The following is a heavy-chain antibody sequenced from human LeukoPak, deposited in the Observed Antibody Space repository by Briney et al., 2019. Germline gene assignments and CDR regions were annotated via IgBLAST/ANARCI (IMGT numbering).Heavy chain of an antibody. V-gene: IGHV4-38-2*02. Sequence: SETLSLTCTVSGGSISSGYYWGWIRQPPGKGLEWIGSFYHSGSTYYNPSLKSRVTISVDTSKNQFSLKLSSVTAADTAVYYCARGPLIGYFDYWGQGTLVTVSS. CDR3: ARGPLIGYFDY. CDR2: FYHSGST. CDR1: GGSISSGYY. J-gene: IGHJ4*02.